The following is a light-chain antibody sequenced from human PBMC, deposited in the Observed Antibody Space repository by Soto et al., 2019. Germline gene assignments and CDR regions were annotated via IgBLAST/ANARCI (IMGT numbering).Light chain of an antibody. J-gene: IGKJ5*01. CDR1: RRINSY. Sequence: EIGLTQSPATLSLSPDEGSTVSCMANRRINSYLACDQQKPRQAPRLLIYGASNRATGIPARFSGSGAGTDLTLTISSRVPEDFAVYYYQQRSTGPRTFGQGTRLEI. CDR3: QQRSTGPRT. CDR2: GAS. V-gene: IGKV3-11*01.